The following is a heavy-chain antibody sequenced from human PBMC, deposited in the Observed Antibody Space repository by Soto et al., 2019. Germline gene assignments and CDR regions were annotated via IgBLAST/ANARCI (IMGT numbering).Heavy chain of an antibody. J-gene: IGHJ5*02. V-gene: IGHV3-21*01. D-gene: IGHD1-1*01. CDR1: GFTFSSYG. Sequence: PGGSLRLSCAASGFTFSSYGMHWVRQAPGKGLEWVSFICSSVTYIYYADSVKGRFSISRDNAKNSLYLQMNSLRAEDTAVYYCARGRSIGLLDDWFDPWGQGTLVTVSS. CDR2: ICSSVTYI. CDR3: ARGRSIGLLDDWFDP.